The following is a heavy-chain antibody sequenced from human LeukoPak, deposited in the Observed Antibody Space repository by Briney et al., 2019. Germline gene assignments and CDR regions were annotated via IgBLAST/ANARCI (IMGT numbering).Heavy chain of an antibody. CDR2: IYPGDSDT. CDR1: GYSFTRYW. D-gene: IGHD3-16*01. J-gene: IGHJ4*02. V-gene: IGHV5-51*01. CDR3: ARRLRFAEGAYFDY. Sequence: GESLKISCKGSGYSFTRYWIGWVRQMPGKGLEWMGIIYPGDSDTAYSPSFQGQVTISADKSISTAYLQWSSLKASDTAIYYCARRLRFAEGAYFDYWGQRTLVTVSS.